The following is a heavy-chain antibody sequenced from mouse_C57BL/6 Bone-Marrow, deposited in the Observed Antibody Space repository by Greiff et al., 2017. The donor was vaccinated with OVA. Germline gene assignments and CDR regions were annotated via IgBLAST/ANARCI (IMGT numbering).Heavy chain of an antibody. CDR3: ASLYYDYGGFAY. CDR1: GYTFTSYG. D-gene: IGHD2-4*01. J-gene: IGHJ3*01. V-gene: IGHV1-81*01. Sequence: VQLQQSGAELARPGASVKLSCKASGYTFTSYGISWVKQRTGQGLEWIGEIYPRSGNPYYNEKFKGKATLTADKSSSTAYMELRSLTSEDSAVYFCASLYYDYGGFAYWGQGTLVTVSA. CDR2: IYPRSGNP.